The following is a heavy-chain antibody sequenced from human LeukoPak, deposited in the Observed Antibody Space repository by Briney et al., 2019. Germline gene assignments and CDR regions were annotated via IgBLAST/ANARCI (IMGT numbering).Heavy chain of an antibody. CDR3: ARGDTFGRVIVIPTNDAFDI. CDR1: GGSFSGYY. CDR2: INHSGST. J-gene: IGHJ3*02. V-gene: IGHV4-34*01. Sequence: PSETLSLTCAVYGGSFSGYYWSWIRQPPGKGLEWIGEINHSGSTNYNPSLKSRVTISVDTSKNQFSLKLSSVTAADTAVYYCARGDTFGRVIVIPTNDAFDIWGQGTMVTVSS. D-gene: IGHD3-16*02.